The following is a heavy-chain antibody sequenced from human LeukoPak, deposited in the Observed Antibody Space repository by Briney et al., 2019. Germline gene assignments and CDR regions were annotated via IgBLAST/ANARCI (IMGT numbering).Heavy chain of an antibody. CDR3: ARCLYDSSGYYYVPSYFDY. V-gene: IGHV3-7*01. Sequence: PGGSLRLSCAASGFTFRSNWMSWVRQAPGKGREWVANIKLDGGEKYYVDSVKGRFTNSRDNAKNTMYLQMNSVSVEYSAVNYCARCLYDSSGYYYVPSYFDYWGQGTLVTVSS. CDR1: GFTFRSNW. CDR2: IKLDGGEK. J-gene: IGHJ4*02. D-gene: IGHD3-22*01.